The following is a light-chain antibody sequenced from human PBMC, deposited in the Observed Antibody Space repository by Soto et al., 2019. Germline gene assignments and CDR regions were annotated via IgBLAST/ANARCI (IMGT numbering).Light chain of an antibody. CDR3: QQFMT. V-gene: IGKV1-5*03. Sequence: DIQMTKSPSTLSASVGDRVTITCRASQSISSWLAWYQQKPGKAPKLLIYKTSNLESGVPSRFSGSGSGTEFTLTISSLQPDDFATYYCQQFMTFGQGTKVEIK. CDR2: KTS. J-gene: IGKJ1*01. CDR1: QSISSW.